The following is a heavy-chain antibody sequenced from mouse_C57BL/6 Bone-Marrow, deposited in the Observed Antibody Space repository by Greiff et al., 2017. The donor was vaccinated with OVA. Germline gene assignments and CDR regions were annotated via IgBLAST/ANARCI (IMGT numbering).Heavy chain of an antibody. CDR2: IWSDGST. D-gene: IGHD1-1*01. CDR3: ARHNYGSYWYFDV. CDR1: GFSLTRYG. J-gene: IGHJ1*03. V-gene: IGHV2-6-1*01. Sequence: VKLVESGPGLVAPSQSLSITCTVSGFSLTRYGVHWVRQPPGKGLEWLVVIWSDGSTTYNSALKSRLSISKDNSKSQVFLKMNSLQTDDTAMYYCARHNYGSYWYFDVGGTGTTVTVSS.